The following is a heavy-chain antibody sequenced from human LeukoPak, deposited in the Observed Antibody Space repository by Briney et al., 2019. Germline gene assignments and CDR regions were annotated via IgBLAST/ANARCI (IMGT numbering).Heavy chain of an antibody. V-gene: IGHV3-48*03. J-gene: IGHJ5*02. Sequence: GGPLRLSCAASGFTFSSYEMNWVRQAPGKGLEWVSYISSSGSTIYYADSVKGRFTISRDNAENSLYLQMNSLRAEDTAVYYCYGRYNWFDPWGQGTLVTVSS. D-gene: IGHD3-10*02. CDR3: YGRYNWFDP. CDR2: ISSSGSTI. CDR1: GFTFSSYE.